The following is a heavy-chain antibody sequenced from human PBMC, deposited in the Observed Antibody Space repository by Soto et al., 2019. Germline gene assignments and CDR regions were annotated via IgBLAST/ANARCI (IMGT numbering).Heavy chain of an antibody. Sequence: QVQLQESGPGLVKPSDTLSLTCGVSGSSISNDNWWVWIRQPPGKGLEFIGYIPHFGYTYYNPSLTSRPIISVDTSTNQFSLKLSSVTAVYTAVYYCATKDNGKYFFDSWGQGTLVTVSS. CDR3: ATKDNGKYFFDS. D-gene: IGHD1-26*01. CDR1: GSSISNDNW. J-gene: IGHJ4*02. V-gene: IGHV4-28*01. CDR2: IPHFGYT.